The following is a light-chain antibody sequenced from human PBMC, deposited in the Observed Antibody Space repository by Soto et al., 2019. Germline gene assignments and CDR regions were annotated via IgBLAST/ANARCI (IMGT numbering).Light chain of an antibody. Sequence: DIQMTQSPSTLSASVGDRVTITCRASQRISSWLAWYQQKPGKAPKLLISEATTVESGVPSRFSGSGSGTEFTLTIDSLQPDDFATYYCQQYNLYSTFGQGTKLEI. V-gene: IGKV1-5*03. CDR3: QQYNLYST. CDR2: EAT. CDR1: QRISSW. J-gene: IGKJ2*01.